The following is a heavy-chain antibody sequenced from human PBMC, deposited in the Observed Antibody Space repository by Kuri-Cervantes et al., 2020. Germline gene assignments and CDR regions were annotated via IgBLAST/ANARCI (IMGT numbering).Heavy chain of an antibody. V-gene: IGHV4-30-2*01. D-gene: IGHD3-22*01. J-gene: IGHJ5*02. CDR2: IYHSGST. CDR3: ARDWGYYDSSGYYYGTTDNWFDP. Sequence: SCAVSGGSISSGGYSWSWIRQPPGKGLEWIGYIYHSGSTYYNPSLKSRVTISVDTSKNQFSLKLSSVTAADTAVYYCARDWGYYDSSGYYYGTTDNWFDPWGQGTLVTVSS. CDR1: GGSISSGGYS.